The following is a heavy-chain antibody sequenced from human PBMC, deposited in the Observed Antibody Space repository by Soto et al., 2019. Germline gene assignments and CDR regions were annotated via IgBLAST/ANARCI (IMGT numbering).Heavy chain of an antibody. V-gene: IGHV1-3*01. J-gene: IGHJ4*02. CDR2: INAGNGNT. CDR1: GYTFTSYA. Sequence: ASVKVSCKASGYTFTSYAMHWVRQAPGQRLEWMGRINAGNGNTKYSQKFQGRVTITRDTSASTAYMELSSLRSEDTAVYYCAREKAYSYGYWRYFDYWGQGTLVTVSS. D-gene: IGHD5-18*01. CDR3: AREKAYSYGYWRYFDY.